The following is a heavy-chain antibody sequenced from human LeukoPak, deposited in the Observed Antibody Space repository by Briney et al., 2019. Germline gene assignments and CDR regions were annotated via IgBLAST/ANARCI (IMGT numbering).Heavy chain of an antibody. Sequence: GGSLRLSCAASGFTFSSYWMSWVRQAPGKGLEWVANIRQDGSEKYYVDSVKGRFTISRDNAKNSLYLQMNSLRAEDTAVYYCARDHPLTGTTELGWFDPWGQGTLVTVSS. CDR2: IRQDGSEK. J-gene: IGHJ5*02. CDR3: ARDHPLTGTTELGWFDP. V-gene: IGHV3-7*05. CDR1: GFTFSSYW. D-gene: IGHD1-7*01.